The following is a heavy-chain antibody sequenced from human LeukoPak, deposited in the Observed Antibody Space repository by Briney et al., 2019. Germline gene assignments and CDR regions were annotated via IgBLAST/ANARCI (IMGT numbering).Heavy chain of an antibody. CDR2: KNPDGGQE. V-gene: IGHV3-7*01. CDR3: ATLGIRELPFFDY. D-gene: IGHD3-10*01. J-gene: IGHJ4*02. CDR1: GFIFSSYY. Sequence: GGSLRLSCAASGFIFSSYYMSWVRQAPGKGLECVAHKNPDGGQEPCVDSVKGRFTVSRDNAKNSVFLQMNGLRVEDTAMYYCATLGIRELPFFDYWGQGTLVTVSS.